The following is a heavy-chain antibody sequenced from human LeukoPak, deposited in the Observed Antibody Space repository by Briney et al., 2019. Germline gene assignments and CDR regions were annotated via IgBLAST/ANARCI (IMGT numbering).Heavy chain of an antibody. J-gene: IGHJ4*02. CDR2: ISRNSDST. V-gene: IGHV3-9*03. D-gene: IGHD1-26*01. CDR3: VKDIGSGSYRYGGYFDY. CDR1: GFPFDDKA. Sequence: NPGGSLRLSCAASGFPFDDKAMHWVRQAPGKGLEWVAGISRNSDSTGYADSVEGRFTISRDNAKNSLYLQMNSLRAEDMALYYCVKDIGSGSYRYGGYFDYWGQGTLVTVSS.